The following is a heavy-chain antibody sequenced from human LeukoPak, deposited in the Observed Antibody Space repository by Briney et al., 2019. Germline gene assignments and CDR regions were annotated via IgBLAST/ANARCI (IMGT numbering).Heavy chain of an antibody. J-gene: IGHJ5*02. CDR1: GFTFSSYS. CDR3: ARGGPGSRNKYCSSTSCRNWFDP. Sequence: PGGSLRLSCAASGFTFSSYSMNWVRQAPGKGLEWVSSISSSSSYIYYADSVKGRFTISRDNAKNSLYLQMNSLRAEDTAVYYCARGGPGSRNKYCSSTSCRNWFDPWGQGTLVTVSS. CDR2: ISSSSSYI. V-gene: IGHV3-21*01. D-gene: IGHD2-2*01.